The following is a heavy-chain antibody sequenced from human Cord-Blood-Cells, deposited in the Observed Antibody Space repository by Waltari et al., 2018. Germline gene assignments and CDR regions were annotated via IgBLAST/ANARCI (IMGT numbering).Heavy chain of an antibody. CDR1: GFPFSSYW. CDR2: IKQDGSEK. Sequence: EVQLVESGGGLVQPGESLRLSCAASGFPFSSYWMSWVRQAPGKGLAWVANIKQDGSEKYYVDSVKGRFTISRDNAKNSLYLQMNSLRAEDTAVYYCARSRTGDAFDIWGQGTMVTVSS. V-gene: IGHV3-7*01. J-gene: IGHJ3*02. D-gene: IGHD7-27*01. CDR3: ARSRTGDAFDI.